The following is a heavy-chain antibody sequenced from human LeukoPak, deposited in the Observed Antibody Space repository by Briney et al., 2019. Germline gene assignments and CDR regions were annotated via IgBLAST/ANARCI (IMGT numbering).Heavy chain of an antibody. D-gene: IGHD3-9*01. CDR2: IYYSGST. Sequence: PSETLSLTCTVSGGSISSSSYYWGWIRQPPGKGLEWIGSIYYSGSTYYNPSLKSRVTISVDTSKNQFSLKLSSVTAADTAVYYCARRHFDWLFKSLQYTDYWGQGTLVTVSS. CDR1: GGSISSSSYY. V-gene: IGHV4-39*07. CDR3: ARRHFDWLFKSLQYTDY. J-gene: IGHJ4*02.